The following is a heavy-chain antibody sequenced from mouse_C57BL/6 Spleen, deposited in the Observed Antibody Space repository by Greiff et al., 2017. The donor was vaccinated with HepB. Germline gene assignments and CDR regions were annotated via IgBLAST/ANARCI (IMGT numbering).Heavy chain of an antibody. Sequence: VHVKQSGAELVRPGASVKLSCTASGFNIKDYYMHWVKQRPEQGLEWIGRIDPEDGDTEYAPKFQGKATMTADTSSNTAYLQLSSLTSEDTAVYYCTTITTACFDYWGQGTTLTVSS. CDR3: TTITTACFDY. J-gene: IGHJ2*01. CDR1: GFNIKDYY. V-gene: IGHV14-1*01. CDR2: IDPEDGDT. D-gene: IGHD1-2*01.